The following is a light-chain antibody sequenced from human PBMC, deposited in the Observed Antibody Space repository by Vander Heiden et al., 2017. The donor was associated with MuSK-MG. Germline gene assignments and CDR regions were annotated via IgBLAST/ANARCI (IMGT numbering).Light chain of an antibody. CDR2: LEGSGSY. Sequence: QPVLPQSSSASAPLGSSVKLTCTLSSGHSSYIIAWHQQQPGKAPRYLMKLEGSGSYNKGSGVPDRFSGSSSGADRYLTISNLQSEDEADYYCETWDSDTWVFGGGTKLTVL. V-gene: IGLV4-60*03. CDR3: ETWDSDTWV. CDR1: SGHSSYI. J-gene: IGLJ3*02.